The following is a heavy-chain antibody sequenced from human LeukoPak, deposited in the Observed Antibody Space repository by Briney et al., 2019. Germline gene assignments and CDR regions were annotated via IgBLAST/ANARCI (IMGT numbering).Heavy chain of an antibody. Sequence: ASVKVSCKASGHTFTGYYMHWVRQAPGQGLEWMGWINPNSGGTNYAQQFQGRLTMTRDTSISTAYMELSRLRSDDTAVYCCARVKTMIIVVSLFDYWGQGTLVTVSS. CDR2: INPNSGGT. CDR1: GHTFTGYY. D-gene: IGHD3-22*01. V-gene: IGHV1-2*02. CDR3: ARVKTMIIVVSLFDY. J-gene: IGHJ4*02.